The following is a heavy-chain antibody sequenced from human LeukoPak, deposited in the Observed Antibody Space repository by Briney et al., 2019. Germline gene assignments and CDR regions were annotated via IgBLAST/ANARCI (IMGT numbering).Heavy chain of an antibody. CDR2: IYHSGTT. D-gene: IGHD3-22*01. J-gene: IGHJ5*02. CDR1: GGSISSGAYS. V-gene: IGHV4-30-2*03. CDR3: ATQQPDYYDSSGLGFDP. Sequence: SQTLSLTCAVSGGSISSGAYSWSWIRQPPGKGLECIGYIYHSGTTYYNPSLKSRVTISVDTSKNQFSLKLSSVTAADTAVYYCATQQPDYYDSSGLGFDPWGQGTLVTVSS.